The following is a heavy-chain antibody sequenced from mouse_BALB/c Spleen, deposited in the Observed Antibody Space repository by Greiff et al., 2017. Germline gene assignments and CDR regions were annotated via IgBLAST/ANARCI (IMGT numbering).Heavy chain of an antibody. J-gene: IGHJ2*01. V-gene: IGHV5-6-3*01. CDR3: ARGGYYYGSRNYFDY. CDR2: INSNGGST. CDR1: GFTFSSYG. Sequence: EVKLMESGGGLVQPGGSLKLSCAASGFTFSSYGMSWVRQTPDKRLELVATINSNGGSTYYPDSVKGRFTISRDNAKNTLYLQMSSLKSEDTAMYYCARGGYYYGSRNYFDYWGQGTTLTVSS. D-gene: IGHD1-1*01.